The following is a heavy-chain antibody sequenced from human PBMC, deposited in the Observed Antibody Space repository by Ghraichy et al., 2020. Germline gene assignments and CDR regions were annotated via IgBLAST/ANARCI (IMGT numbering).Heavy chain of an antibody. Sequence: LSLTCAASGFPFSAYAMSWVRQAPGKGLEWVSTISGTDTTTKYTDSVKGRFTISRDNAKNTLYLQMNSLRVEDTAFYYCAALGITLCRGLIITDPFDYWGPGVLVTGSS. CDR2: ISGTDTTT. CDR1: GFPFSAYA. D-gene: IGHD3-10*01. J-gene: IGHJ4*02. CDR3: AALGITLCRGLIITDPFDY. V-gene: IGHV3-23*01.